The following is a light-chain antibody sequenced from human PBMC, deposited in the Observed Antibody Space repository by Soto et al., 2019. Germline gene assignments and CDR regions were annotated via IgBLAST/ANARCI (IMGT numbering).Light chain of an antibody. CDR2: GAS. CDR3: QKYASSPPYT. J-gene: IGKJ2*01. Sequence: EIVLTQSPGTLSLSPGERATLSCRASQSVSSSYLAGYQQKPGQAPRLLIYGASSSATGIPDRFSGSGSGTDFTLTINRLEPEDFAVYYCQKYASSPPYTFGQGTKLEIK. CDR1: QSVSSSY. V-gene: IGKV3-20*01.